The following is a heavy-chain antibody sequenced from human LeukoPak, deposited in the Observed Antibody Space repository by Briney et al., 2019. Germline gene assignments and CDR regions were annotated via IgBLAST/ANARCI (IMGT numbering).Heavy chain of an antibody. V-gene: IGHV3-23*01. CDR3: AKLKDIELGWGIDI. D-gene: IGHD2-8*01. J-gene: IGHJ6*02. Sequence: GGSLRLSCAASGFAFSSYAMTWVRQAPGKGLEWVSDISSSGGSTYYADSVKGRFTISRDNSKNTLYVQMNSLRAEDTAIYYCAKLKDIELGWGIDIWGQGTTVTVSS. CDR2: ISSSGGST. CDR1: GFAFSSYA.